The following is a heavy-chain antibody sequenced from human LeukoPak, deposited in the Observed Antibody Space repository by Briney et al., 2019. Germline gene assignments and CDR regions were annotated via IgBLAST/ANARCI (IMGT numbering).Heavy chain of an antibody. V-gene: IGHV3-48*01. Sequence: GGSLRLSCAASGFTFSSYSMNGVRQAPGKGLEWVSYISSSSSTIYYADSVKGRLTISRDNAKNSLYLQMNSLRAEDTAVYYCARVRDKALFDYWGQGTLVTVSS. J-gene: IGHJ4*02. CDR2: ISSSSSTI. CDR3: ARVRDKALFDY. CDR1: GFTFSSYS. D-gene: IGHD2-21*01.